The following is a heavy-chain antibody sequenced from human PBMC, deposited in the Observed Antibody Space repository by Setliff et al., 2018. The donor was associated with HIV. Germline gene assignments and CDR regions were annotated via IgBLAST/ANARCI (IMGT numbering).Heavy chain of an antibody. J-gene: IGHJ6*02. CDR3: AREGVGYNPFYYYGMDV. Sequence: KPSETLSLTCTVSGASINSGTYYWSWIRQHPGKGLEWIGHIYYTEITYYNPSLRSRLTISLDTSKNQFSLKLSSVTAADTAVYFCAREGVGYNPFYYYGMDVWGQGTTVTVSS. CDR2: IYYTEIT. D-gene: IGHD5-12*01. V-gene: IGHV4-31*03. CDR1: GASINSGTYY.